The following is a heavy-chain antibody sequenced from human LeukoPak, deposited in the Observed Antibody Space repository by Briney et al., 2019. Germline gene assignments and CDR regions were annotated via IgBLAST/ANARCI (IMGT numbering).Heavy chain of an antibody. Sequence: SVKVSCKASGGTFSSYAISWVRQAPGQGLEWMGRIIPILGLANYAQKFQGRVTITADKSTSTAYMELSSLRSEDTAVYYCARGLYSGYGKFDNWFDPWGQGTLVTVSS. J-gene: IGHJ5*02. CDR2: IIPILGLA. D-gene: IGHD5-12*01. CDR3: ARGLYSGYGKFDNWFDP. V-gene: IGHV1-69*04. CDR1: GGTFSSYA.